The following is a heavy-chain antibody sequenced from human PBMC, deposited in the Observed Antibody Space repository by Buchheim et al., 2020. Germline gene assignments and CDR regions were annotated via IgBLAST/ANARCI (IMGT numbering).Heavy chain of an antibody. V-gene: IGHV3-7*01. CDR3: GIAVGSVSSL. Sequence: EVQLVESGGGLVQPGGSLRLSCAASGFTLSDYWMNWVRQAPGKGLEWVANTKQDGSETYYVDSVKGRFTVSRDNAKNLLYLQMNNLRAEDTAVYYCGIAVGSVSSLWGKGTL. CDR2: TKQDGSET. CDR1: GFTLSDYW. J-gene: IGHJ4*02. D-gene: IGHD2-8*01.